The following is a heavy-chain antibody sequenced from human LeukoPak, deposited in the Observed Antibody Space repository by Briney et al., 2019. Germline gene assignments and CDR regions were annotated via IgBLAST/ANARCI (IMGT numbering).Heavy chain of an antibody. Sequence: GGSLRLSCAASGFAVSNKFMYWVRQAPGKGLEWVSVIRVGDVTHYADSVKGRFTTSRDSSKNTVYLQMESLRVEDTAVYYCAREDNGGATDDGFDVWGRGTTVTVSS. CDR3: AREDNGGATDDGFDV. V-gene: IGHV3-53*01. CDR2: IRVGDVT. J-gene: IGHJ6*02. CDR1: GFAVSNKF. D-gene: IGHD3-16*01.